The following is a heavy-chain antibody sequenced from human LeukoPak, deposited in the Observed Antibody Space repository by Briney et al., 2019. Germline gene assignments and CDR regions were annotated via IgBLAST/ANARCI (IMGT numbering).Heavy chain of an antibody. V-gene: IGHV1-18*01. Sequence: GSSVKVSCKTSGYTFTSYGLSWVRQAPGQGLEWMGCIITYNGNTYYSQKLQGRVTMTTDTSTSTAYMELRSLRSDDTAVYYCAKTTVTSEEYFYYYMDVWGKGTTDTVSS. CDR1: GYTFTSYG. D-gene: IGHD4-17*01. CDR3: AKTTVTSEEYFYYYMDV. CDR2: IITYNGNT. J-gene: IGHJ6*03.